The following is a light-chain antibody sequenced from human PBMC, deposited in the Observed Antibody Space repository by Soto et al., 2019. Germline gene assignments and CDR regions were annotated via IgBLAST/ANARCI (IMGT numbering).Light chain of an antibody. CDR2: GAS. V-gene: IGKV3-15*01. J-gene: IGKJ3*01. CDR1: QTIISN. CDR3: QQYNNWPPFT. Sequence: DIVMTQSPATLSVSPGERATLSCRASQTIISNLAWYQQQPGQTPRLLIYGASTRAAGIPARLSGSGSGTDCTLTITSLQSEDFAVYYCQQYNNWPPFTFGPGTKVDIK.